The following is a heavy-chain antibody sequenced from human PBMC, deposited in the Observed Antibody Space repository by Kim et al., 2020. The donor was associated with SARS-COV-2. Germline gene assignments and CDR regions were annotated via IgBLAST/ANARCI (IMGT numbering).Heavy chain of an antibody. CDR3: ARRSGSYWMRDAFDI. CDR2: INHSGST. Sequence: SETLSLTCAVYGGSFSGYYWSWIRQPPGKGLEWIGEINHSGSTNYNPSLKSRVTISVDTSKNQFSLKLSSVTAADTAGYYCARRSGSYWMRDAFDICGPG. V-gene: IGHV4-34*01. D-gene: IGHD1-26*01. CDR1: GGSFSGYY. J-gene: IGHJ3*02.